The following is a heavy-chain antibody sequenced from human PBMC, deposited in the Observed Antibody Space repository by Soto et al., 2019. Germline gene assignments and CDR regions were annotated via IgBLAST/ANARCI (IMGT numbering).Heavy chain of an antibody. CDR3: ARHVASLYHYYYYMDV. CDR2: IYYSGST. J-gene: IGHJ6*03. Sequence: SETLSLTCTVSGGSISSSSYYWGWIRQPPGKGLEWIGSIYYSGSTYYNPSLKSRVTISVDTSKNQFSLKLSSVTAADTAVYYCARHVASLYHYYYYMDVWGKGTTVTVSS. D-gene: IGHD2-15*01. CDR1: GGSISSSSYY. V-gene: IGHV4-39*01.